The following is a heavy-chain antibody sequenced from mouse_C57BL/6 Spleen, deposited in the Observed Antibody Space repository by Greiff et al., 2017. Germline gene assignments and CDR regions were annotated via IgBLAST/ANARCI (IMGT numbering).Heavy chain of an antibody. CDR1: GYTFTDYE. V-gene: IGHV1-15*01. CDR2: IDPETGGT. J-gene: IGHJ3*01. D-gene: IGHD1-1*01. CDR3: TRWEVITTVGPFAY. Sequence: QVQLKESGAELVRPGASVTLSCKASGYTFTDYEMHWVKQTPVHGLEWIGAIDPETGGTAYNQKFKGKAILTADKSSSTAYMELRSLTSEDSAVYYCTRWEVITTVGPFAYWGQGTLVTVSA.